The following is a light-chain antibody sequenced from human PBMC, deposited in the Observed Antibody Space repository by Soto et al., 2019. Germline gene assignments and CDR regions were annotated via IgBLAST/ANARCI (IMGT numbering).Light chain of an antibody. CDR1: SSDVGGYNY. Sequence: QSVLTQPAXVSGSPGQSITISCTGTSSDVGGYNYVSWYQQHPGKAPKLMIYDVSNRPSGVSNRFSGSKSGNTASLTISGLQAEDEADYYCSSYTSSSTYVFGTGTKVTVL. V-gene: IGLV2-14*01. CDR3: SSYTSSSTYV. J-gene: IGLJ1*01. CDR2: DVS.